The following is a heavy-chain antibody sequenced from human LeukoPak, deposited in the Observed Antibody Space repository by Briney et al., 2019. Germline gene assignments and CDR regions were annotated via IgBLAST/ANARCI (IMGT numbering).Heavy chain of an antibody. J-gene: IGHJ6*02. CDR1: GFAFSSYN. Sequence: SGGSLRLFCAASGFAFSSYNMNWVRQAPGKGLEWISYIGSSGSPTHYADSVGGRFTISRDNAKNSLYLQMNSLRDEDTAVYFCARRPYSDTSGRLSDVWGQGTTVTVSS. CDR2: IGSSGSPT. CDR3: ARRPYSDTSGRLSDV. D-gene: IGHD3-22*01. V-gene: IGHV3-48*02.